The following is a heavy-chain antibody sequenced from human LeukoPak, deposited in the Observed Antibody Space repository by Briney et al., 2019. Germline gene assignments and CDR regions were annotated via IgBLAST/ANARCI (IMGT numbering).Heavy chain of an antibody. CDR1: GFTFDDYA. V-gene: IGHV3-9*01. CDR2: ISWNSGSI. J-gene: IGHJ3*02. CDR3: AKGPGDFDPFDI. D-gene: IGHD7-27*01. Sequence: GRSLRLSCAASGFTFDDYAMHWVRQAPGKGLEWVSGISWNSGSIGYADSVKGRFTISRDNAKNSLYLQMNSLRAEDTALYYCAKGPGDFDPFDIWGQGTMVTVSS.